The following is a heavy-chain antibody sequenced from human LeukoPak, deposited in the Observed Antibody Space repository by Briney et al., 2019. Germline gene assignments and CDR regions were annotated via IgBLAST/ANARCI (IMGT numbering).Heavy chain of an antibody. Sequence: GGSLRLSCAASGFTFSNYGMNWVRQAPGKRLEWVSYISSRSDSIYYADSVKGRFTISRDNAQNSLYLQMNSLRDEDTAVYYCAREKNLGTWGQGALVTVSS. CDR2: ISSRSDSI. J-gene: IGHJ4*02. V-gene: IGHV3-48*02. D-gene: IGHD1-14*01. CDR3: AREKNLGT. CDR1: GFTFSNYG.